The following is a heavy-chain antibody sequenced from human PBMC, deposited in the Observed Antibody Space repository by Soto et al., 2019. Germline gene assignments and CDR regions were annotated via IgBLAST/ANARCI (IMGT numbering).Heavy chain of an antibody. J-gene: IGHJ5*02. Sequence: GGSLRLSCAASGFTFTGYAMTWVRQAPGKGLEWVSAISASGGTAYYADSVKGRFIISRDNSKNTLYLQMNSLRAEDTAVYYCAKVPARYDFWSGYFTWFDPWGQGALVTVSS. CDR2: ISASGGTA. CDR3: AKVPARYDFWSGYFTWFDP. D-gene: IGHD3-3*01. CDR1: GFTFTGYA. V-gene: IGHV3-23*01.